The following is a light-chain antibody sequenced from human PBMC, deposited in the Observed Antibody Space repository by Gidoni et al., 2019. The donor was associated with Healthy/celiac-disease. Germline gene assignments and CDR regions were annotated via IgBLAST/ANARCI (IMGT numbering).Light chain of an antibody. Sequence: DIRMTQSPSSLSASVGDRVTITCRASQSISSYFNWYQQKPGKAPKLLIYAASSLQSGVPSRFSGSGSGTEFTLTISSLQPEDFATYYCQQCYSTPVTFGQGTKVEIK. CDR3: QQCYSTPVT. J-gene: IGKJ1*01. CDR2: AAS. CDR1: QSISSY. V-gene: IGKV1-39*01.